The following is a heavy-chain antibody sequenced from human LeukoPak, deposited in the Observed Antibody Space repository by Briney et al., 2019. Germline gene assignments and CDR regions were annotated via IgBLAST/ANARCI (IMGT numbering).Heavy chain of an antibody. CDR1: GFTFSRYG. D-gene: IGHD1-26*01. J-gene: IGHJ4*02. CDR3: ARDITVVGATSFDY. CDR2: ISYDGSNE. Sequence: GGSLRLSCAASGFTFSRYGMHWGRQAPGKGLEWVAAISYDGSNEYYEDSVKGRFTISKDNSKNTLYLQMNSLRAEDTAVYYCARDITVVGATSFDYWGQGTLVTVSS. V-gene: IGHV3-30*03.